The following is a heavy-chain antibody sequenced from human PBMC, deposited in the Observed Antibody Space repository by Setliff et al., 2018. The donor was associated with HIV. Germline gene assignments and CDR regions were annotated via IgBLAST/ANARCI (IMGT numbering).Heavy chain of an antibody. CDR3: ALTGHRLLRGYTDV. J-gene: IGHJ6*03. CDR2: LYVSGDT. CDR1: DDPISSYY. V-gene: IGHV4-4*07. D-gene: IGHD2-15*01. Sequence: PSETLSLTCYVTDDPISSYYWSWVRQPAGKGLEWIGRLYVSGDTNYNPSLKSRVTVSLDTSKKHFSLNLKSVTAADTAVYYCALTGHRLLRGYTDVWGKGTTVTVSS.